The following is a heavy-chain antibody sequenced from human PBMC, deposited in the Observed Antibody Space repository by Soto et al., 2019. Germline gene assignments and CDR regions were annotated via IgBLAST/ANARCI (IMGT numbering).Heavy chain of an antibody. Sequence: QVQLVQSGAEVKKPGASVKVSCKASGYTFTSYYMHWVRQAPGQGLEWMGIINPSGGSTSYAQKFQGRVPMTRATSTSTVYMELGSLRSEDTAVYYCATGHLYYYGSGSFPFDYWGQGTLVTVS. J-gene: IGHJ4*02. V-gene: IGHV1-46*03. D-gene: IGHD3-10*01. CDR1: GYTFTSYY. CDR3: ATGHLYYYGSGSFPFDY. CDR2: INPSGGST.